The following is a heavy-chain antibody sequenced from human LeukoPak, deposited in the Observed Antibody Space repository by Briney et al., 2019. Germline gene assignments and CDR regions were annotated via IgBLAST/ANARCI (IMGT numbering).Heavy chain of an antibody. CDR2: IYSGGST. CDR3: ARDLEEGGAFDI. J-gene: IGHJ3*02. V-gene: IGHV3-53*01. CDR1: GFTVSSNY. Sequence: GGSLRLSCAASGFTVSSNYMNSVCQARGRGLEWVSVIYSGGSTYYADTVKGRFTISRDNSKNTLYLQMNSLRAEDTAVYYCARDLEEGGAFDIWGQGTMVTVSS. D-gene: IGHD1-1*01.